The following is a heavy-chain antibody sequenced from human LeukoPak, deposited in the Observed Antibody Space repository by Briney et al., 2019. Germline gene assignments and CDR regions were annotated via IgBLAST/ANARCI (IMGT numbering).Heavy chain of an antibody. CDR2: FDPEDGET. V-gene: IGHV1-24*01. J-gene: IGHJ3*02. CDR1: GYTLTESS. D-gene: IGHD1-26*01. Sequence: ASVKVSXKVSGYTLTESSMHWVRQAPGKGLEWMGGFDPEDGETIYAQKFQGRVTMTEDTSTDTAYMELSSLRSEDTAVYYCATELRSPEWELPYLGSFDIWGQGTMVTVSS. CDR3: ATELRSPEWELPYLGSFDI.